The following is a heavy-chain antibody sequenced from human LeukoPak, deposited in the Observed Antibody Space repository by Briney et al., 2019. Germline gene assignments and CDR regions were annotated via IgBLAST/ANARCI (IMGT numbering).Heavy chain of an antibody. J-gene: IGHJ3*02. V-gene: IGHV3-30*04. CDR3: AIDMDTAMVTAAFDI. CDR2: ISYNGGKK. CDR1: GFSFSSYA. Sequence: GGSLRLSCAASGFSFSSYAIHWARQAPGKGLEWVALISYNGGKKDYADSVKGRFTISRDNAKNSLYLQMNSLRAEDTAVYYCAIDMDTAMVTAAFDIWGQGTMVTVSS. D-gene: IGHD5-18*01.